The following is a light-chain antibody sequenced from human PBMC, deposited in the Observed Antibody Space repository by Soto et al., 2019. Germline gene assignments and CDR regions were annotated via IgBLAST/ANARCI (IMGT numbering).Light chain of an antibody. Sequence: QSVLTQSPSASASLGASVKLTCTLSSGHSNYAIAWHQQQPEKGPRFLMKVNSDGSHNKGDGIPDRFSGSSFGADRYLTISSLQSDDEADYYCQTWGTGIVFGGGTKVTVL. V-gene: IGLV4-69*01. CDR1: SGHSNYA. CDR3: QTWGTGIV. CDR2: VNSDGSH. J-gene: IGLJ2*01.